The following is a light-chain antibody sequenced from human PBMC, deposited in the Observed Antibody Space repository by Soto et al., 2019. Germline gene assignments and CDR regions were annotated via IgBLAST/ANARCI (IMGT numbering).Light chain of an antibody. V-gene: IGLV2-11*01. CDR3: CSYEGSYTWVV. Sequence: QSALTQPRSVSGSPGQSVTISCTGTSSDVGGYNYVSWYQQHPGKAPKLMIYDVSKRPSGVPDRFSGSKSGNTASLTISGLQSEDEADYYCCSYEGSYTWVVFGGGTKVTVL. J-gene: IGLJ2*01. CDR1: SSDVGGYNY. CDR2: DVS.